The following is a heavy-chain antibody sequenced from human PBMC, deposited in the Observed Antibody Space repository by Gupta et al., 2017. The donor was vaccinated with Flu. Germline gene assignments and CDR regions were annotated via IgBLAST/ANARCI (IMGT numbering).Heavy chain of an antibody. CDR2: INPSGGGT. J-gene: IGHJ4*02. V-gene: IGHV1-46*02. CDR3: ARPGEGEAFDY. Sequence: QVQLGQSGAEVKKPGALVKVSCKVSGYTFKNYYMHWVRQAPGQGFEWMGMINPSGGGTWYAQKFKGRVTTTRDTSTSTFYMDLSSLTSGDTAVYYCARPGEGEAFDYWGQGTLVTVSS. CDR1: GYTFKNYY. D-gene: IGHD3-16*01.